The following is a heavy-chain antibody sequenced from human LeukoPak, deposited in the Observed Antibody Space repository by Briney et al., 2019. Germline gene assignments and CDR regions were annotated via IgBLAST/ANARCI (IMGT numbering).Heavy chain of an antibody. CDR3: ARIPARTIAARNNWFDP. CDR2: IYYSGST. D-gene: IGHD6-6*01. Sequence: SQTLSLTCTVSGGSISSGGYYWSWIRQHPGKGLEWIGYIYYSGSTYYNPSLKSRVTIPVDTSKNQFSLKLSSVTAADTAVYYCARIPARTIAARNNWFDPWGQGTLVTVSS. CDR1: GGSISSGGYY. V-gene: IGHV4-31*03. J-gene: IGHJ5*02.